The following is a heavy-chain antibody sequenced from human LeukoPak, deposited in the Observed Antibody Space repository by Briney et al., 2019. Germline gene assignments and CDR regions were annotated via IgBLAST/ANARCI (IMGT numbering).Heavy chain of an antibody. Sequence: GGSLRLSCAASGFIFNTFWMNWVRLTPGKGLEWVAKINQDGSDMYYVDSVKGRFFVSRDNARNLVYLQMNSPRVDDTAVYYCARDFPGIGRGTFDFWGQGTIIIVSS. CDR2: INQDGSDM. V-gene: IGHV3-7*03. J-gene: IGHJ3*01. CDR3: ARDFPGIGRGTFDF. CDR1: GFIFNTFW. D-gene: IGHD3-10*01.